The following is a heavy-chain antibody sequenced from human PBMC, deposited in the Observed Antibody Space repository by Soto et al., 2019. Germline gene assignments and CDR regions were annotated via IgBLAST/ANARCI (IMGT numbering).Heavy chain of an antibody. CDR2: IHYSGSI. V-gene: IGHV4-31*03. CDR3: TRGLDRAKLGY. D-gene: IGHD1-26*01. J-gene: IGHJ4*02. Sequence: SETLSLTCTVSDGSIDSGSYYRSWVRQYPGKGLEWIGSIHYSGSIYYSPSLRSRLTMSADTSKNQFSLKLSSVTVADTAVYYCTRGLDRAKLGYWGQG. CDR1: DGSIDSGSYY.